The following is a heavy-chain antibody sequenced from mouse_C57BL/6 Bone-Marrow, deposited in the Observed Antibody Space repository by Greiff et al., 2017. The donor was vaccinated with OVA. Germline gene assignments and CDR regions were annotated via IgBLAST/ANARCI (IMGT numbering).Heavy chain of an antibody. J-gene: IGHJ2*01. Sequence: VNVVESGAELARPGASVKLSCKASGYTFTSYGISWVKQRTGQGLEWIGEIFPRSGNTYYNEKFKGKATLTADKSSSTAFKELRSLTSEDSAFYFCARSSNLYFDYWGKGTTLAVSS. V-gene: IGHV1-81*01. CDR1: GYTFTSYG. CDR2: IFPRSGNT. D-gene: IGHD4-1*01. CDR3: ARSSNLYFDY.